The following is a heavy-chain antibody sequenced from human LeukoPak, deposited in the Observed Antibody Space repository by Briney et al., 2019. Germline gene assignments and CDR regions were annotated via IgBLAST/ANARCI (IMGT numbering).Heavy chain of an antibody. Sequence: SETMSLTCTVSGGSISSGDYYWSWIRQPPGKGLEWIGYIYYSGSTYYNPSLKSRVTISVDTSKNQFSLKLSSVTAADTAVYYCASSMDSSGYYPASIDYWGQGTLDTVSS. CDR2: IYYSGST. D-gene: IGHD3-22*01. J-gene: IGHJ4*02. CDR3: ASSMDSSGYYPASIDY. V-gene: IGHV4-30-4*08. CDR1: GGSISSGDYY.